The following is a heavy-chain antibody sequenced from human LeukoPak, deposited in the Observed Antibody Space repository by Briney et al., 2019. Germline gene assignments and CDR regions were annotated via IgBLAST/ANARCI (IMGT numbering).Heavy chain of an antibody. D-gene: IGHD6-6*01. CDR2: ISSSSSTI. V-gene: IGHV3-48*01. J-gene: IGHJ6*03. CDR3: ARVAARQGDHYYQYYMDV. Sequence: PGGSLRLSCEASGFIFSSYVMGWVRQAPGKGLEWVSYISSSSSTIYYTGSVKGRFTISRDNAQNSLYLQMNSLRAEDTAVYYCARVAARQGDHYYQYYMDVWGKGTTVTVSS. CDR1: GFIFSSYV.